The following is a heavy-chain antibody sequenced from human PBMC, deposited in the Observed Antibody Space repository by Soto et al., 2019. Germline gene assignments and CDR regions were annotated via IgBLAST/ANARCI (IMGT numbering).Heavy chain of an antibody. D-gene: IGHD6-25*01. V-gene: IGHV4-31*11. J-gene: IGHJ5*02. CDR3: AREAAGILNWFDP. CDR2: IYHSGST. CDR1: GGSISSGGYY. Sequence: SETLSLTCAVSGGSISSGGYYWSLIRQHPGKGLEWIGYIYHSGSTYYNPSLKSRVTISVDTSKNQFSLKVSSVTAADTAVYYCAREAAGILNWFDPWGQGTLVTVSS.